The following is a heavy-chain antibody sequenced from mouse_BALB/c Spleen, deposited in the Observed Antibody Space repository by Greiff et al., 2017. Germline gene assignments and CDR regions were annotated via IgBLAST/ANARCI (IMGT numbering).Heavy chain of an antibody. J-gene: IGHJ4*01. Sequence: VQLQESGPGLVAPSQSLSITCTVSGFSLTSYGVHWVRQPPGKGLEWLGVIWAGGSTNYNSALMSRLSISKDNSKSQVFLKMNSLQTDDTAMYYCARDDYDRRAYAMDYWGQGTSVTVSS. CDR3: ARDDYDRRAYAMDY. CDR2: IWAGGST. V-gene: IGHV2-9*02. CDR1: GFSLTSYG. D-gene: IGHD2-4*01.